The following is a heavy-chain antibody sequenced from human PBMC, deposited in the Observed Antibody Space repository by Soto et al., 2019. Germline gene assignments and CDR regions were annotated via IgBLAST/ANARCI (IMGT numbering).Heavy chain of an antibody. CDR2: IIPLFGTT. D-gene: IGHD3-9*01. V-gene: IGHV1-69*01. CDR1: GGSFSYYA. J-gene: IGHJ5*02. CDR3: ARSGEAYYDVLTGYYRGRWFDP. Sequence: QGQLVQSGAEVRRTGSSVKVSCKASGGSFSYYAFSWVRQGPGQGLEWMGGIIPLFGTTKYEQTFQGRVTITADESTKIVYMELSSLRSEDTAVYYCARSGEAYYDVLTGYYRGRWFDPWGQGTLVTVSS.